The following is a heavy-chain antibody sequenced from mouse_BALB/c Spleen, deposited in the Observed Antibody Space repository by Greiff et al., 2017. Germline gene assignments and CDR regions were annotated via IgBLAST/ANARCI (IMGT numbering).Heavy chain of an antibody. CDR2: IDPANGNT. V-gene: IGHV14-3*02. D-gene: IGHD2-14*01. CDR3: ARNYRYDEGAFDY. Sequence: VQLQQSGAELVKPGASVKLSCTASGFNIKDTYMHWVKQRPEQGLEWIGRIDPANGNTKYDPKFQGKATITADTSSNTAYLQLSSLTSEDTAVYYCARNYRYDEGAFDYWGQGTTLTVSS. CDR1: GFNIKDTY. J-gene: IGHJ2*01.